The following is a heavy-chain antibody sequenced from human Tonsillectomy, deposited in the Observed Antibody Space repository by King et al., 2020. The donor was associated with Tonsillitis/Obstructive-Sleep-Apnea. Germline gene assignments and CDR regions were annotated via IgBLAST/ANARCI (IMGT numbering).Heavy chain of an antibody. Sequence: VQLVESGGGLVQPGGSLRLSCAASGFTVSSNYMSWVRQAPGKGLEWVSVIYSGGSTYYADSVKGRFTISRDNSKNTLYLQMNSLRAEDTAVYYCARDPPTPMTTVTQDDFDYWGQGTLVTVSS. CDR2: IYSGGST. D-gene: IGHD4-17*01. J-gene: IGHJ4*02. CDR3: ARDPPTPMTTVTQDDFDY. CDR1: GFTVSSNY. V-gene: IGHV3-66*01.